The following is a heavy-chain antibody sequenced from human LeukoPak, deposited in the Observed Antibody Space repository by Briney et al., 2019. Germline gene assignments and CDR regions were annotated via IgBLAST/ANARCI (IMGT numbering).Heavy chain of an antibody. Sequence: GASVKVSCKASGYTCTSYDVNWVRQATGQGPEWMGWMNPTSGNTGYAQEFQGRVTMTRDTSISTAYMELSSLRSEDTAVYYCARGSRYYYASDGSPFDFWGQGTLVTVSS. CDR2: MNPTSGNT. J-gene: IGHJ5*01. D-gene: IGHD3-22*01. CDR3: ARGSRYYYASDGSPFDF. V-gene: IGHV1-8*01. CDR1: GYTCTSYD.